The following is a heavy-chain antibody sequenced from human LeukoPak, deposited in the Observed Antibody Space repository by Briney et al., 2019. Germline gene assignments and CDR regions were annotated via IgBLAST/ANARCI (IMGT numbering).Heavy chain of an antibody. CDR1: GGSISSYY. D-gene: IGHD3-22*01. Sequence: SETLSLTCTVSGGSISSYYWSWIRQPPGKGLEWIGYIYYSGSTNYNPSLKSRVTISVDTSKNQFSLKLSSVTAADTAVYHCARVRHDSSGYYFDYWGQGTLVTVSS. CDR3: ARVRHDSSGYYFDY. CDR2: IYYSGST. J-gene: IGHJ4*02. V-gene: IGHV4-59*01.